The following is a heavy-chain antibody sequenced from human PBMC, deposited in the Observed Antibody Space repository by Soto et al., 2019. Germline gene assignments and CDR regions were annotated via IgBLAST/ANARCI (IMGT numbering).Heavy chain of an antibody. CDR3: ARDVFLGASGYVGRYGMDV. CDR2: ISAYNGNT. CDR1: GYTFTSYG. D-gene: IGHD3-3*01. Sequence: QVQLVQSGAEVKKPGASVKVSCKASGYTFTSYGISWVRQAPGQGLEWMGWISAYNGNTNYAQKLQGRVTMTTNTSTSTAYMELRSLRSDDTVVYYCARDVFLGASGYVGRYGMDVWGQGTTVTDSS. V-gene: IGHV1-18*01. J-gene: IGHJ6*02.